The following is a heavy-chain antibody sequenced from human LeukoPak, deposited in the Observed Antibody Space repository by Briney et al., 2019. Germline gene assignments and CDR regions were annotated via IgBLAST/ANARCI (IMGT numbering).Heavy chain of an antibody. CDR1: GYSINSGYY. Sequence: PSETLSLTCAVSGYSINSGYYWGWIRQPPGKGLEWIGSIYHSGSTYYNPSLKSRVTISVDTSKNQFSLKLSSVTAADTAVYYCARRALYLGDAFDIWGQGTMVTVSS. D-gene: IGHD2/OR15-2a*01. J-gene: IGHJ3*02. CDR3: ARRALYLGDAFDI. CDR2: IYHSGST. V-gene: IGHV4-38-2*01.